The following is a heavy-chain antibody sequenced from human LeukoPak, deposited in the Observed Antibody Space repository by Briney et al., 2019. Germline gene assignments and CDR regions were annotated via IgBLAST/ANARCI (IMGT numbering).Heavy chain of an antibody. J-gene: IGHJ4*02. CDR3: AKGGLCGDLETG. CDR1: GSTFSSYA. V-gene: IGHV3-23*01. CDR2: ISGSGGST. Sequence: PGGSLRLSCAASGSTFSSYAMSWVRQAPGKGLEWVSAISGSGGSTYYADSVKGRFTISRDNSKNTLYLQMNSLRAEDTAVYYCAKGGLCGDLETGWGQGTLVTVSS. D-gene: IGHD4-17*01.